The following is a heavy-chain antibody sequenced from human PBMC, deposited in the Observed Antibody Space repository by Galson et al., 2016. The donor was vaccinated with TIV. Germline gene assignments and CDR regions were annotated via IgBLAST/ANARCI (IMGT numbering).Heavy chain of an antibody. CDR1: GFIFSNAW. D-gene: IGHD2-15*01. Sequence: SLRLSCAASGFIFSNAWMSWVRQAPGKGLEWVGRIKSNFDGGTTDYAEPVKGRFTISRHDSKNTLFLQMNRLKTEDTAVYYCTTGLGYCSGGYCYYFDYWGQGTLVTVSS. V-gene: IGHV3-15*01. J-gene: IGHJ4*02. CDR2: IKSNFDGGTT. CDR3: TTGLGYCSGGYCYYFDY.